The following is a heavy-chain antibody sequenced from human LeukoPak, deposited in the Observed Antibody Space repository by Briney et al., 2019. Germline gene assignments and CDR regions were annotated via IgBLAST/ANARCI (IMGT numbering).Heavy chain of an antibody. Sequence: SGGSLRLSCAASGFTFSSYAMSWVRQAPGKGLEWVSAISGSGGSTYYADSVKGRFTISRDNSKNTLYLQMNSLRAEDTAVYYCAKVMDTYYYDSSGSYDAFDIWGQGTMVTVSS. CDR1: GFTFSSYA. CDR2: ISGSGGST. CDR3: AKVMDTYYYDSSGSYDAFDI. D-gene: IGHD3-22*01. J-gene: IGHJ3*02. V-gene: IGHV3-23*01.